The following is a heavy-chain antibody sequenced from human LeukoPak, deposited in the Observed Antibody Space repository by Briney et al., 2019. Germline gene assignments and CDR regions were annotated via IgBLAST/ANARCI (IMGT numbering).Heavy chain of an antibody. J-gene: IGHJ5*02. Sequence: ASVKVSCKTSGYTFIGYYVHWVRQAPGQGLEWMGWINPNGGATNYAQKFQGRVTMTRDTSITTAYMEVNRLTSDDAAAYYCAKATSGLSDLATWGQGTLVTVSS. D-gene: IGHD2-21*02. CDR3: AKATSGLSDLAT. CDR1: GYTFIGYY. V-gene: IGHV1-2*02. CDR2: INPNGGAT.